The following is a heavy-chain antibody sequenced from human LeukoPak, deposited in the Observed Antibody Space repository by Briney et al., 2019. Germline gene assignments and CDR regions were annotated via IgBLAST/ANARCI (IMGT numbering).Heavy chain of an antibody. Sequence: ASVKVSCKASGYTFTSYGISWVRQAPGQGLEWMGWISAYNGNTNYAQKLQGRATTTTDTSTSTAYMELRSLRSDDTAVYYCAREVDPYYYYYMDVWGKGTTVTVSS. CDR1: GYTFTSYG. V-gene: IGHV1-18*01. J-gene: IGHJ6*03. D-gene: IGHD3-9*01. CDR3: AREVDPYYYYYMDV. CDR2: ISAYNGNT.